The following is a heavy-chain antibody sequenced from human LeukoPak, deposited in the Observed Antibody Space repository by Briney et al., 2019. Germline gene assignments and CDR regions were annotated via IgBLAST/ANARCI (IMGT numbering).Heavy chain of an antibody. J-gene: IGHJ6*02. Sequence: SETLSLTCAVYGGSFSGYYWSWIHQPPGKGLEWIGEINHSGSTNYNPSLKSRVTISVDTSKNQFSLKLSYVTAADTAVYYCATGGDTANGMDVWGQGTTVTVSS. CDR3: ATGGDTANGMDV. V-gene: IGHV4-34*01. CDR1: GGSFSGYY. D-gene: IGHD5-18*01. CDR2: INHSGST.